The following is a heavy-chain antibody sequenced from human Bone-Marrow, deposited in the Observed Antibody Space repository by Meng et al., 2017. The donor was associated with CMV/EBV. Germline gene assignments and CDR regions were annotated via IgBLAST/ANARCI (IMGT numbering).Heavy chain of an antibody. CDR1: EFTFSSYD. CDR2: IGTAGDT. V-gene: IGHV3-13*01. D-gene: IGHD6-19*01. CDR3: ARVGPLYSSGWYFGKDYYGMDV. J-gene: IGHJ6*02. Sequence: GESLKISCAASEFTFSSYDMHWVRQATGKGLEWVSAIGTAGDTYYPGSVKGRFTISRENAKNSLYLQMNSLRAGDTAVYYCARVGPLYSSGWYFGKDYYGMDVWGQGTTVTVSS.